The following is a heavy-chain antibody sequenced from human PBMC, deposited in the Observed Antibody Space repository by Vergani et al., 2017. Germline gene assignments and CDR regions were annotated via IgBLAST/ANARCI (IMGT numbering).Heavy chain of an antibody. CDR3: AKGLRSITIFVVVDGSYYYYGMDV. J-gene: IGHJ6*02. V-gene: IGHV3-30*18. CDR2: ISYDGSNK. Sequence: QVQLVESGGGVVQPGRSLRLSCAASGFTFSSYGMHWVRQAPGKGLEWVAVISYDGSNKYYADSVKGRFTISRDNSKNTLYLQMNSLRAEDTAVYYCAKGLRSITIFVVVDGSYYYYGMDVWGQGTTVTVSS. D-gene: IGHD3-3*01. CDR1: GFTFSSYG.